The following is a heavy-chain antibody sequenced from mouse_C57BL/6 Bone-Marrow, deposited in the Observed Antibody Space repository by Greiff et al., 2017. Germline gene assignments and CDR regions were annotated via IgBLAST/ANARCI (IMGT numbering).Heavy chain of an antibody. CDR2: ISNLAYSI. V-gene: IGHV5-15*04. CDR3: ARRGYGNYPYAMDY. J-gene: IGHJ4*01. CDR1: GFTFSDYG. Sequence: EVKLMESGGGLVQPGGSLKLSCAASGFTFSDYGMAWVRQAPRKGPEWVAFISNLAYSIYYADTVTGRFTISRENAKNTLYLEMSSLMSEDTAMYYCARRGYGNYPYAMDYWGQGTSVTVSS. D-gene: IGHD2-1*01.